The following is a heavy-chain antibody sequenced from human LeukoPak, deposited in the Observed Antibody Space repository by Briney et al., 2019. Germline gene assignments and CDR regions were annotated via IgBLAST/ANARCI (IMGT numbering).Heavy chain of an antibody. CDR2: ISSSSSYI. V-gene: IGHV3-21*01. CDR3: ARDISGRARAFDI. J-gene: IGHJ3*02. Sequence: GGSLRLSCAASGFTFSSYSMNWVRQAPGKGLEWVSSISSSSSYIYYADSVKGRFTISRDNAKNSLYLQMNSLRAEDTAVYYCARDISGRARAFDIWGQGTMVTVSS. CDR1: GFTFSSYS. D-gene: IGHD3-10*01.